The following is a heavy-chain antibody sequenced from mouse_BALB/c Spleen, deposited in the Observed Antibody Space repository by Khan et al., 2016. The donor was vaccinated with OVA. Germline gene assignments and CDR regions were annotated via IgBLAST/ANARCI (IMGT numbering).Heavy chain of an antibody. Sequence: EVKLLESGGGLVQPGGSPILSCAASGFDFSRNWMSWARQAPGKGQEWIGEINPGSSTINYTPSLKDKFIISRDNAKNTLYLQMRKVRSEDTALYYCARLERYGQLANWGQGTLVTVSA. CDR1: GFDFSRNW. CDR2: INPGSSTI. CDR3: ARLERYGQLAN. D-gene: IGHD2-14*01. V-gene: IGHV4-2*02. J-gene: IGHJ3*01.